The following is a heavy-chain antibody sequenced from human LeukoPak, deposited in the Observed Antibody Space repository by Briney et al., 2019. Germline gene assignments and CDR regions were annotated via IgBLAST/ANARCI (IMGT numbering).Heavy chain of an antibody. D-gene: IGHD3-10*01. CDR3: AGLRRAHRYFINGMDV. CDR2: IYPGDSDT. J-gene: IGHJ6*02. Sequence: PGESLKISCKGSGYSFTSYWIGWVRQMPGKGLEWMGIIYPGDSDTRYSPSFQGQVTISADKSISTAYLQWSSLKASDTAMYYCAGLRRAHRYFINGMDVWGQGTTVTVSS. V-gene: IGHV5-51*01. CDR1: GYSFTSYW.